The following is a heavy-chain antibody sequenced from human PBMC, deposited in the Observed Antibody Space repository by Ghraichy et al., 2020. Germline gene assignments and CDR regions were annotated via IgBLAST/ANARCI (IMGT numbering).Heavy chain of an antibody. CDR3: ARDLSRYDFWSGYYRADYYYYGMGG. D-gene: IGHD3-3*01. V-gene: IGHV4-39*07. CDR1: GGSISSTSYY. J-gene: IGHJ6*02. CDR2: VYYTGST. Sequence: SETLSLTCTVSGGSISSTSYYWSWIRQPPGKGLEWIGSVYYTGSTHSNPSLKRRVTISADTSKKPFSLKLSSVTAADTAVYYCARDLSRYDFWSGYYRADYYYYGMGGWGHGTTVTVSS.